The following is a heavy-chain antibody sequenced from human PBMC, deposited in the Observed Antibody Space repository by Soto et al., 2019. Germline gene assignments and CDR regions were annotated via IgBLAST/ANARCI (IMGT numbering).Heavy chain of an antibody. V-gene: IGHV1-2*04. Sequence: ASVKVSCMASGYTFTGYYMHWVRQAPGQGLEWMGWINPNSGGTNYAQKFQGWVTMTRDTSISTAYMELSRLRSDDTAVYYCARAVQFVRTYNAFDIWGQGTMVTVSS. CDR1: GYTFTGYY. D-gene: IGHD6-6*01. CDR2: INPNSGGT. J-gene: IGHJ3*02. CDR3: ARAVQFVRTYNAFDI.